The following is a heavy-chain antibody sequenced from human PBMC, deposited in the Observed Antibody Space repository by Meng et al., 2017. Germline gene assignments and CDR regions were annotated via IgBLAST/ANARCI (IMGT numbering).Heavy chain of an antibody. CDR3: ARDSATGDF. CDR1: GTTFTGYY. J-gene: IGHJ4*02. V-gene: IGHV1-2*06. Sequence: VQLGRAGAEGRKPGASVRFSCKASGTTFTGYYMHWVRQAPGQGLEWMGRINPNGGGTNYAQKFQGRVTMTRDTSISTAYMELSRLISDDTAVYYCARDSATGDFWGQGTLVTVSS. D-gene: IGHD5-12*01. CDR2: INPNGGGT.